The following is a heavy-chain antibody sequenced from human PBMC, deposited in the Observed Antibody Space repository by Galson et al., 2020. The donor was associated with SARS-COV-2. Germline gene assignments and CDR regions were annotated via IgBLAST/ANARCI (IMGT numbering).Heavy chain of an antibody. CDR1: GFTFSSYA. D-gene: IGHD3-10*01. CDR3: AKDPLRGSGSYRATIDFDY. J-gene: IGHJ4*02. CDR2: ISGSGGST. V-gene: IGHV3-23*01. Sequence: GESLKISCAASGFTFSSYAMSWVRQAPGKGLEWVSAISGSGGSTYYADSVKGRFTISRDNSKNTLYLQMNSLRAEDTAVYYCAKDPLRGSGSYRATIDFDYWGQGTLVTVSS.